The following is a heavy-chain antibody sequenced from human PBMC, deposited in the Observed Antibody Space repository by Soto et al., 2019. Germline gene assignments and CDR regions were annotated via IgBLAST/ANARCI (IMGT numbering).Heavy chain of an antibody. Sequence: SETLSLTCTVSGGSICSGGYYWSWIRQHPGKGLEWIGYIYYSGSTYYNPSLKSRVTISVDTSKNQFSLKLSSVTAADTAVYYCARDRGSVVVAATTPNWFDPWGQGTLVTVSS. V-gene: IGHV4-31*03. CDR2: IYYSGST. D-gene: IGHD2-15*01. CDR3: ARDRGSVVVAATTPNWFDP. J-gene: IGHJ5*02. CDR1: GGSICSGGYY.